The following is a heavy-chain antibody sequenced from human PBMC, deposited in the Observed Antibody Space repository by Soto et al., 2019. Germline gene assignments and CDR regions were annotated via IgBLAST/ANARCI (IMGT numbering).Heavy chain of an antibody. CDR2: ISSSSSYI. CDR1: GFTFSTYN. D-gene: IGHD3-3*01. Sequence: PGGSLRLSCAASGFTFSTYNMNWVRQAPGKGLEWVSSISSSSSYIYYADSVKGRFTISRDSAKHSLYLQMSSLRAEDTAVYYCARKPPKYDFWSGYTYYMDVWGKGTTVTVSS. CDR3: ARKPPKYDFWSGYTYYMDV. J-gene: IGHJ6*03. V-gene: IGHV3-21*01.